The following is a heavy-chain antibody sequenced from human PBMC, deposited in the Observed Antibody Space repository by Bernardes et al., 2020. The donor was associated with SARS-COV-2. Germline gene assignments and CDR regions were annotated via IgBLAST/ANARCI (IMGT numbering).Heavy chain of an antibody. J-gene: IGHJ6*02. Sequence: SVKVSCKASGGTFSSYAISWVRQAPGQGLEWMGGIIPIFGTANYAQKFQGRVTITADESTSTAYMELSSLRSEDTAVYYCASSELTIAALREAYYYYGMDVWGQGTTVTVSS. CDR3: ASSELTIAALREAYYYYGMDV. D-gene: IGHD6-6*01. CDR2: IIPIFGTA. CDR1: GGTFSSYA. V-gene: IGHV1-69*13.